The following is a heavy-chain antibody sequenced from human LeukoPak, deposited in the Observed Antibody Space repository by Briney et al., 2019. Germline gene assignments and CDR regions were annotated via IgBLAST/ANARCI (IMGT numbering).Heavy chain of an antibody. J-gene: IGHJ4*02. CDR3: ASQEDGGNITFDY. Sequence: SETLSLTCAVYGGSFSGYYWSWIRQPPGKGLEWIGEINHSGSTNYNPSLKSRVTISVDTSKNQFSLKLSSVTAADTAVYYCASQEDGGNITFDYWGQGTLVTVSS. CDR2: INHSGST. V-gene: IGHV4-34*01. D-gene: IGHD2-15*01. CDR1: GGSFSGYY.